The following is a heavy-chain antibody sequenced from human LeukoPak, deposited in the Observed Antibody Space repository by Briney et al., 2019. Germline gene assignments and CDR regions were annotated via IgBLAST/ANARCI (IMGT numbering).Heavy chain of an antibody. CDR1: GGTFSSYA. CDR2: IIPIVGTA. Sequence: SVKVSCKASGGTFSSYAISWVRQAPVQGLEWMGGIIPIVGTANYAQNFQGRVTITADKSTSTAYMELSSLRSEDTAVYNCARSIGAAGYMDVWGKGTTVTVSS. CDR3: ARSIGAAGYMDV. V-gene: IGHV1-69*06. D-gene: IGHD6-13*01. J-gene: IGHJ6*03.